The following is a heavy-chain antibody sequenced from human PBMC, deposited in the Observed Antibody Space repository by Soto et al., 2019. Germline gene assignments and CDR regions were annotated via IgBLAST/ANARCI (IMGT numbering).Heavy chain of an antibody. D-gene: IGHD2-2*01. Sequence: GASVKVSCKASGYTFTSYAMHWVRQAPGQRLEWMGWINAGNGNTKYSQKFQGRVTITRDTSASTAYMELSSLRSEDTAVYYCARSRGCSSTSCLYYYYYGMDVWGQGTTVTVSS. CDR1: GYTFTSYA. V-gene: IGHV1-3*01. CDR3: ARSRGCSSTSCLYYYYYGMDV. CDR2: INAGNGNT. J-gene: IGHJ6*02.